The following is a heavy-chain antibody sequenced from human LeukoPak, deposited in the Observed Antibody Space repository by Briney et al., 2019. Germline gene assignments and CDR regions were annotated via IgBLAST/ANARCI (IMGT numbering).Heavy chain of an antibody. CDR1: GGSISSSNW. J-gene: IGHJ6*03. V-gene: IGHV4-4*02. CDR3: ARSAEPYYDSSGLHMDV. Sequence: PSETLSLTCAVSGGSISSSNWWSWVRQPPGKGLEWIGEIYHSGSTNYNPSLKSRVTISVDTSKNQFSLKLSSVTAADTAVYYCARSAEPYYDSSGLHMDVWGKGTTVTISS. CDR2: IYHSGST. D-gene: IGHD3-22*01.